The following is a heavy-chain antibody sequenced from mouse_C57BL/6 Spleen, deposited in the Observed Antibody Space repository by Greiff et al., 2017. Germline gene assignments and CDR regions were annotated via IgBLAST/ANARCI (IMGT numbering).Heavy chain of an antibody. CDR1: GYTFTSYW. D-gene: IGHD1-1*01. J-gene: IGHJ1*03. V-gene: IGHV1-64*01. Sequence: VQLQQPGAELVKPGASVKLSCKASGYTFTSYWMHWVKQRPGQGLEWIGMIHPNSGSTNYNEKFKSKATLTVDKSSSTAYMQLSSLTSEDSAVYYCARRRDYGSSYGYFDVWGTGTTVTVSS. CDR2: IHPNSGST. CDR3: ARRRDYGSSYGYFDV.